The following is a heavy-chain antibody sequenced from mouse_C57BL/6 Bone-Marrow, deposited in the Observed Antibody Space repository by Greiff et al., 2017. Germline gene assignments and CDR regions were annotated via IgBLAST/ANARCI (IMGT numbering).Heavy chain of an antibody. J-gene: IGHJ2*01. CDR2: IYPRSGNT. D-gene: IGHD3-2*02. CDR3: ARGAAQATLGY. CDR1: GYTFTSYG. Sequence: VQLQQSGAELARPGASVKLSCKASGYTFTSYGISWVKQRTGQGLEWIGEIYPRSGNTYYNEKFKGKATLTADKSSSTAYMELRSLTSEDSAVYFCARGAAQATLGYWGQGTTLTVSS. V-gene: IGHV1-81*01.